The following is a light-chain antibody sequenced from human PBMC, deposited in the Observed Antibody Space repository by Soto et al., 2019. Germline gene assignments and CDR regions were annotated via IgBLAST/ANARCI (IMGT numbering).Light chain of an antibody. V-gene: IGKV1-9*01. J-gene: IGKJ5*01. Sequence: DIQLTQSPSFLSASVGDRVTITCRASQDINTYLAWYQQKPGKAPKLVIFAASTLQNGVPSRFSGSGSGTEFTVTITSLQPEDFATYYCQQRKSYPITFGQGTRLEIK. CDR1: QDINTY. CDR3: QQRKSYPIT. CDR2: AAS.